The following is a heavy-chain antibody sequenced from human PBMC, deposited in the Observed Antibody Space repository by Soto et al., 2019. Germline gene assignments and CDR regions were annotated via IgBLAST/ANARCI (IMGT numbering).Heavy chain of an antibody. CDR3: ARHGISVAGTSNWFDP. CDR1: GGSISSSSYY. Sequence: QLQLQESGPGLVKPSETLSLTCTVSGGSISSSSYYWGWIRQPPGKGLEWIGSIYYSGSTCYNPSLKSRVTISADTSKNQFSLKLSSVTAADTAVYYCARHGISVAGTSNWFDPWGQGTLVTVSS. V-gene: IGHV4-39*01. D-gene: IGHD6-19*01. CDR2: IYYSGST. J-gene: IGHJ5*02.